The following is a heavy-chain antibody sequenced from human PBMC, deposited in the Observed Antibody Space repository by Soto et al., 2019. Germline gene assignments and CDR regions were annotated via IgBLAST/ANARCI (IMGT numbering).Heavy chain of an antibody. CDR2: IYYTGNT. D-gene: IGHD1-1*01. Sequence: QVQLQESGPGLVKPSQTLSLTCTVSGGSISSGGTGSYWTWIRQLPGKGLEWIGYIYYTGNTYYNPSLKSRPTISIDPSENQFPLKLTSVTAADTAVYFCASGHDAYKVRYWGQGTLVTVSS. J-gene: IGHJ4*02. CDR1: GGSISSGGTGSY. V-gene: IGHV4-31*03. CDR3: ASGHDAYKVRY.